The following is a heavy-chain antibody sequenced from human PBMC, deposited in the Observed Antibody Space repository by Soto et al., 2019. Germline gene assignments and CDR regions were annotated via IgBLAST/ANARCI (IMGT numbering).Heavy chain of an antibody. Sequence: XXTLSLTCAVYRGSFSGYYWSWIRQPPGKGLEWIGEXNHSGXTNYNPSLKSXXTISVDTXXNQFYLKLSSVTAADTAVYYCAREQSYNGGFDYWGQGTLVTVSS. CDR1: RGSFSGYY. CDR3: AREQSYNGGFDY. J-gene: IGHJ4*02. D-gene: IGHD1-20*01. CDR2: XNHSGXT. V-gene: IGHV4-34*01.